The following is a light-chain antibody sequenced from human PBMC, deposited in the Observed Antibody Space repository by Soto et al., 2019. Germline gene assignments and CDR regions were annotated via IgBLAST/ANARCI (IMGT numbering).Light chain of an antibody. V-gene: IGLV2-11*01. CDR2: DVS. CDR1: SSDVGAYNY. Sequence: QSVLTQPRSVSGSPGQSVTISCTGTSSDVGAYNYVSWYQQHPGKAPKVKIYDVSTRPSGVPDRFSGSKSGNTASLTISGLQAEDEADYYCCSYAGSYTLLFGGGTKVTVL. CDR3: CSYAGSYTLL. J-gene: IGLJ2*01.